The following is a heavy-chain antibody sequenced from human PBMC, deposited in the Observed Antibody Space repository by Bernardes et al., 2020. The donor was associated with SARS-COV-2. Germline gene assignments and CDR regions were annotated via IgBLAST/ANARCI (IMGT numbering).Heavy chain of an antibody. Sequence: ASVKVSCKASGYTFTDYHMHWVRQAPGQGLEWMGIISPYGGSTTYAQKFQGRLTMTTDTSTDTVYMELSSLRSDDTAVYYCASGHCSGGACYSWSPKWYVYGLDVWGPGTTVNISS. CDR1: GYTFTDYH. J-gene: IGHJ6*02. CDR3: ASGHCSGGACYSWSPKWYVYGLDV. D-gene: IGHD2-15*01. CDR2: ISPYGGST. V-gene: IGHV1-46*01.